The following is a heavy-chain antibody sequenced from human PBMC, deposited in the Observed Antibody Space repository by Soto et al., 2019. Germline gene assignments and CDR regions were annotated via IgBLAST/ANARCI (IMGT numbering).Heavy chain of an antibody. CDR1: GFTFSSYG. J-gene: IGHJ6*02. V-gene: IGHV3-33*01. CDR3: ARATAYCGGDCYFPPSLYYGMDV. D-gene: IGHD2-21*02. CDR2: IWYDGSNK. Sequence: QVQLVESGGGVVQPGRSLRLSCAASGFTFSSYGMHWVRQAPGKGLEWVAVIWYDGSNKYYADSVKGRFTISRDNSKNTLYLQMNSLRAEDTAVYYCARATAYCGGDCYFPPSLYYGMDVWGQGTTVTVSS.